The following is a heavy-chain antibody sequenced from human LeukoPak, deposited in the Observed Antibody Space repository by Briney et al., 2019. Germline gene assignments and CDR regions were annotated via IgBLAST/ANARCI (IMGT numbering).Heavy chain of an antibody. CDR1: GGSITSSHYY. V-gene: IGHV4-39*01. Sequence: SETLSLTCTVSGGSITSSHYYWGWIRQPPGKGLEWIGTIYYSGTTYYNPSLESRVTISEDTSKNQFSLTLRSVAAADTAVYYCARQISDYYYYYIDVWGKGTTVTVSS. CDR3: ARQISDYYYYYIDV. CDR2: IYYSGTT. D-gene: IGHD3-10*01. J-gene: IGHJ6*03.